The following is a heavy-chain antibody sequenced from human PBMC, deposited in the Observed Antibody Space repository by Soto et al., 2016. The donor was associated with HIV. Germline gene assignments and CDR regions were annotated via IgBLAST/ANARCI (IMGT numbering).Heavy chain of an antibody. CDR3: ARQTDYYDSSGYYYDY. CDR2: IIPILDMT. Sequence: QVQLVQSGAEVKKSGSSLKVSCKASGVSFSKIVISWVRQAPGQGLEWMGEIIPILDMTNYAQKFQGRVTITADTSTSTAYMELRSLRSDDTAVYYCARQTDYYDSSGYYYDYWGQGTLVTVSS. J-gene: IGHJ4*02. D-gene: IGHD3-22*01. CDR1: GVSFSKIV. V-gene: IGHV1-69*10.